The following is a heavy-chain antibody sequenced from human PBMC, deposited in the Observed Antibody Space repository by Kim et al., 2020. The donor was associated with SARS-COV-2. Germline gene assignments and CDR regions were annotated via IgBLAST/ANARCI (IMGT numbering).Heavy chain of an antibody. CDR3: ARGDSSGYYGLDS. J-gene: IGHJ4*02. D-gene: IGHD3-22*01. CDR2: INPNSGFT. V-gene: IGHV1-2*06. Sequence: ASVKVSCKVFGYTFTGYNLHWVRQAPGQGLEWMGRINPNSGFTHFAQKFQGRVTMTRDTSKSTAYMEVNSLTSDDTAVYYCARGDSSGYYGLDSWGQGTLVSVSS. CDR1: GYTFTGYN.